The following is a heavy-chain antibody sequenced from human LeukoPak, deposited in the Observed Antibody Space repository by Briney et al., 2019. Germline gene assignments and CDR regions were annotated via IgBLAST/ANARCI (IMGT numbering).Heavy chain of an antibody. V-gene: IGHV3-48*01. J-gene: IGHJ4*02. CDR1: GFTFSSYS. CDR2: IGSSSSTL. CDR3: ARVSNDYGDHQATYYFDY. Sequence: PGGSLRLSCAASGFTFSSYSMNWVRQAPRKGLECVSYIGSSSSTLYYADSVKGRFTISRDNAKNSLYLQMNSLRAEDTAVYYCARVSNDYGDHQATYYFDYWGQGTLVTVSS. D-gene: IGHD4-17*01.